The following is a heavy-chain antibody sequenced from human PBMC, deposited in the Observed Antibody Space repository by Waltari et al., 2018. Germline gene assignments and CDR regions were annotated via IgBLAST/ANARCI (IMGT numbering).Heavy chain of an antibody. CDR1: GGSISSGSYY. CDR2: IYTSGST. CDR3: AREGRPVITMIRFQQDAFDI. Sequence: QVQLQESGPGLVKPSQTLSLTCTVSGGSISSGSYYWSWIRQPAGKGLEWIGRIYTSGSTNYNPALKSRVTISVDTSKNQFSLKLSSVTAADTAVYYCAREGRPVITMIRFQQDAFDIWGQGTMVTVSS. J-gene: IGHJ3*02. D-gene: IGHD3-22*01. V-gene: IGHV4-61*02.